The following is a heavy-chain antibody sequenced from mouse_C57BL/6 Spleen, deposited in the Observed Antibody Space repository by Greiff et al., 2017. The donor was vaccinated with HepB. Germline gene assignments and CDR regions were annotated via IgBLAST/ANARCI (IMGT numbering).Heavy chain of an antibody. CDR2: INPNNGGT. D-gene: IGHD2-12*01. CDR1: GYTFTDYY. J-gene: IGHJ3*01. V-gene: IGHV1-26*01. CDR3: ARPLQAWFAY. Sequence: VQLQQSGPELVKPGASVKISCKASGYTFTDYYMNWVKQSHGKSLEWIGDINPNNGGTSYNQKFKGKATLTVDKSSSTAYMELRSLTSEDSAVYYCARPLQAWFAYWGQGTLVTVSA.